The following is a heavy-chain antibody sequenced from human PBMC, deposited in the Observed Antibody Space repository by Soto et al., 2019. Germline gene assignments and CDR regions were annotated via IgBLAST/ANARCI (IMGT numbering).Heavy chain of an antibody. V-gene: IGHV3-53*01. Sequence: EVQLVESGGGLIQPGGSLRLSCAAYGFTVSSNYMRWVRQAQGKGLEWVSVIYSGGSTYYADSVKGRFTISRDNSKNTLYLQMNSLRAEDTAVYYCARVGGHGDYGYDYWCQGTLVTVSS. J-gene: IGHJ4*02. D-gene: IGHD4-17*01. CDR1: GFTVSSNY. CDR3: ARVGGHGDYGYDY. CDR2: IYSGGST.